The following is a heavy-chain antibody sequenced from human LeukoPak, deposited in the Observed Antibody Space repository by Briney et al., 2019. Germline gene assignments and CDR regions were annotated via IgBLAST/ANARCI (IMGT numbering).Heavy chain of an antibody. Sequence: SGGSLRLSCAASGFSFSDYAMNWVRQAPGKGLEWVSSISGSGVSTYYADSVKGRFTISRDNSKNTLYLQMNSLRVEDTALYYCAKDGGGQTIRGAFDIWGQGTMVTVSS. CDR1: GFSFSDYA. J-gene: IGHJ3*02. D-gene: IGHD2-2*02. CDR2: ISGSGVST. CDR3: AKDGGGQTIRGAFDI. V-gene: IGHV3-23*01.